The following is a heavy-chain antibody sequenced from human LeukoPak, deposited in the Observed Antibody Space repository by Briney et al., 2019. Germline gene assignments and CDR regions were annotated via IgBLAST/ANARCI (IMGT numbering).Heavy chain of an antibody. J-gene: IGHJ4*02. Sequence: SQTLSLTCTVSGGSISSGGYYWSWIRQHPGKGLEWIGYIYYSGSTNYNPSLKSRVTISVDTSKNQFSLKLSSVTAADTAVYYCARRSAGATHFDYWGQGALVTVSS. CDR2: IYYSGST. D-gene: IGHD1-26*01. CDR3: ARRSAGATHFDY. V-gene: IGHV4-31*03. CDR1: GGSISSGGYY.